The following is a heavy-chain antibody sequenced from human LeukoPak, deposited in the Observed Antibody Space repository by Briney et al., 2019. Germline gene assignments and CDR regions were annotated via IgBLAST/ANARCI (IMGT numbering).Heavy chain of an antibody. Sequence: SETLSLTCTVSGGSISSSSYYWGWIRQPPGKGLEWIGSIYYSGSTYYNPSLKSRVTISVDTSKNQFPLKLSSVTAADTAVYYCARRMGVVTASIDYWGQGTLVTVSS. CDR1: GGSISSSSYY. CDR3: ARRMGVVTASIDY. V-gene: IGHV4-39*01. CDR2: IYYSGST. D-gene: IGHD4-23*01. J-gene: IGHJ4*02.